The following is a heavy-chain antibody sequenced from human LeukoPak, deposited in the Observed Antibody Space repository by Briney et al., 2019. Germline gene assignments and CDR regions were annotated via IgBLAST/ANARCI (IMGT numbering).Heavy chain of an antibody. CDR1: GGSISSYY. J-gene: IGHJ4*02. CDR2: IYYSGST. CDR3: ARVGSSGWYNYFDY. Sequence: SETLSLTCTVSGGSISSYYWSWIRQPPGKGLEWIGYIYYSGSTNYNPSLKSRATISVDTSKNQFSLKLSSVTAADTAVYYCARVGSSGWYNYFDYWGQGTLVTVSS. D-gene: IGHD6-19*01. V-gene: IGHV4-59*01.